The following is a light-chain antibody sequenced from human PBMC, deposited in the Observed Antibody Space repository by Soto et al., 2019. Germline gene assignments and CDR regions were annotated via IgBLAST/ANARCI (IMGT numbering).Light chain of an antibody. CDR1: QSVSSSY. CDR3: QQYHTSPLT. V-gene: IGKV3-20*01. CDR2: GAS. Sequence: EIVLTQSPGTLSLSPGERATFSCRASQSVSSSYIAWYQQKRGQAPRRLIYGASIRATGIPDRFSGSGSGTHFTLTISRLEPEDFALYYCQQYHTSPLTFGQGTKVDIK. J-gene: IGKJ1*01.